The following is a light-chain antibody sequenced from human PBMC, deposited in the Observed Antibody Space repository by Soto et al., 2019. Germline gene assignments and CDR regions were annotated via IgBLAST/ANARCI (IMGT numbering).Light chain of an antibody. CDR1: SSDVGGYNY. J-gene: IGLJ1*01. Sequence: QSVLTQPASVSGSPGQSITISCTGTSSDVGGYNYVSWYQQHPGKVPKLMIYGVSNRPSGASNRFSGSKSGNTASLTISGLQAEDEADYYCSSYTTSPLSYVFGTGTKVTVL. CDR2: GVS. CDR3: SSYTTSPLSYV. V-gene: IGLV2-14*03.